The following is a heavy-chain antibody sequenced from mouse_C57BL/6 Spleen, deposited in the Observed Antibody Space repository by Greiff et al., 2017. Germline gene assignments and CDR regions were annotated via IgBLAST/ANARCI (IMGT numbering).Heavy chain of an antibody. CDR1: GFTFSDYG. Sequence: DVMLVESGGGLVKPGGSLKLSCAASGFTFSDYGMHWVRQAPEKGLEWVAYISSGSSTIYYADTVKGRFTISRDNAKNTLFLQMTSLRSEDTAMYYCATWDESDYFDYWGQGTTLTVSS. CDR2: ISSGSSTI. V-gene: IGHV5-17*01. CDR3: ATWDESDYFDY. D-gene: IGHD4-1*01. J-gene: IGHJ2*01.